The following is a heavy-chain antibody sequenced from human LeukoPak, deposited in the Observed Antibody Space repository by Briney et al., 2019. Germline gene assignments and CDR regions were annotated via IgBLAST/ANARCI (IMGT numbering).Heavy chain of an antibody. CDR2: IYYSGST. Sequence: PSETLSLTCTVSGGSISIYYWSWIRQPPGKGLEWIGYIYYSGSTNYNPSLKSRVTISVDTSKNQFSLKLSSVTAADTAVYYCARTSLDFGEFLNFDYWGQGTLVTVSS. J-gene: IGHJ4*02. V-gene: IGHV4-59*08. CDR1: GGSISIYY. D-gene: IGHD3-10*01. CDR3: ARTSLDFGEFLNFDY.